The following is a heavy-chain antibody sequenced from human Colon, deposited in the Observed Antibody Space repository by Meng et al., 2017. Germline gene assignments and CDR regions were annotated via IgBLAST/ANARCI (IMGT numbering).Heavy chain of an antibody. Sequence: QVQLRESGPGLVSPSATLSRACTVSGGSVSSGSHYWSWIRQPPGKGLEWIGYIDYSRSINYYPSLKSRVTMSVDTSKNQFSLNLSSVTAADTAVYYCAGGPWELDYWGQGTLVTVSS. CDR2: IDYSRSI. J-gene: IGHJ4*02. CDR1: GGSVSSGSHY. CDR3: AGGPWELDY. V-gene: IGHV4-61*01. D-gene: IGHD1-26*01.